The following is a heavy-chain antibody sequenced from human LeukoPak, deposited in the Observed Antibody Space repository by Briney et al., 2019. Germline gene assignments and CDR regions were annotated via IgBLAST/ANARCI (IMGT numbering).Heavy chain of an antibody. Sequence: PSETLSLTCTVSGGSISRSSYYWGWIRQPPGKGLEWIGSIYYSGSTYYNPSLKSRVTISVDTSKNQFSLKLSSVTAADTAVYYCTRGSIAYYYMDVWGKGTTVTISS. CDR1: GGSISRSSYY. J-gene: IGHJ6*03. D-gene: IGHD3-22*01. CDR3: TRGSIAYYYMDV. V-gene: IGHV4-39*07. CDR2: IYYSGST.